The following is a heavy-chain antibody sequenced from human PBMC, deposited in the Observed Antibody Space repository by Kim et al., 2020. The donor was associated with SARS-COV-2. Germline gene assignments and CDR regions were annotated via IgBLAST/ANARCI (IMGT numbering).Heavy chain of an antibody. V-gene: IGHV3-48*02. J-gene: IGHJ6*02. CDR2: ISSSSSTI. Sequence: GGSLRLSCAASGFTFSSYSMNWVRQAPGKGLEWVSYISSSSSTIYYADSVKGRFTISRDNAKNSLYLQMNSLRDEDTAVYYSARNKWELLRNYYYYGMDVWGQETTFTVSS. CDR3: ARNKWELLRNYYYYGMDV. D-gene: IGHD1-26*01. CDR1: GFTFSSYS.